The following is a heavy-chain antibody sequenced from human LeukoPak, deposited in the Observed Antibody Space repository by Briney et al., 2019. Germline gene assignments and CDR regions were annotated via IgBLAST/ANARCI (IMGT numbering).Heavy chain of an antibody. J-gene: IGHJ6*03. CDR1: GGSISSYY. D-gene: IGHD4-23*01. CDR3: AKDYGGNSDYYYYYMDV. V-gene: IGHV4-4*07. Sequence: SETLSLTCTVSGGSISSYYWSWIRQPAGKGLEWIGRIYTSGSTNYNPSLKSRVTMPVDTSKNQFSLKLSSVTAADTAVYYCAKDYGGNSDYYYYYMDVWGKGTTVTVSS. CDR2: IYTSGST.